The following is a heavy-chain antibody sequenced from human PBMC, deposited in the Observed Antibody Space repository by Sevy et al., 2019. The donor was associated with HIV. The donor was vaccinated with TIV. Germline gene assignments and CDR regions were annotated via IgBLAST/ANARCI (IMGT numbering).Heavy chain of an antibody. CDR3: AKDLGWPL. CDR1: GFIFGNHA. Sequence: GGSLRLSCAASGFIFGNHAMSWVRQTPGKGLEWVSGITSTGSTTYYMGSVKGRFTISRDNSKNTLYLQMNSLRAEDTAVYYCAKDLGWPLWGQGTLVTVSS. CDR2: ITSTGSTT. V-gene: IGHV3-23*01. J-gene: IGHJ4*02. D-gene: IGHD2-15*01.